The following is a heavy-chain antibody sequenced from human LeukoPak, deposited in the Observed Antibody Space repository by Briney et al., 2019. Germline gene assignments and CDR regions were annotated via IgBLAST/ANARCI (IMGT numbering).Heavy chain of an antibody. CDR1: GFIFNNYA. V-gene: IGHV3-9*01. CDR2: IRWNSGSI. J-gene: IGHJ4*02. Sequence: QAGGSLRLSCAGSGFIFNNYAMHWVRQPPGKGLEWVSGIRWNSGSIDYADSVNGRFTISRDNAKNSLYLQMNSLRVEDTAFYYCAKDNRRHYTSGPNPDSLHWGQGALVTVSS. D-gene: IGHD6-19*01. CDR3: AKDNRRHYTSGPNPDSLH.